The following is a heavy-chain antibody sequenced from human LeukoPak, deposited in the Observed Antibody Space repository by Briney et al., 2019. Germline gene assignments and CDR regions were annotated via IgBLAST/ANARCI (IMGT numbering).Heavy chain of an antibody. J-gene: IGHJ4*02. V-gene: IGHV3-48*03. Sequence: GGSLRLSCEASGFTFSSFEMNWVRQAPGTGLEWVSYISCNGSTMYYADSVKGRFTMSRDNAKNSLYLHMNSLRGEDSALYFCTRGRYFGIDFWGQGSLVTVSS. D-gene: IGHD3-9*01. CDR3: TRGRYFGIDF. CDR1: GFTFSSFE. CDR2: ISCNGSTM.